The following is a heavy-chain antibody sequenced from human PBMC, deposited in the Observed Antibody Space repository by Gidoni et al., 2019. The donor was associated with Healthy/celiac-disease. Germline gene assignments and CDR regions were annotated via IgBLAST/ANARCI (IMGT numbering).Heavy chain of an antibody. D-gene: IGHD2-21*02. CDR1: GYSFTNYW. CDR3: ARRGVVTAMEAY. J-gene: IGHJ4*02. CDR2: IDPSDSYT. V-gene: IGHV5-10-1*03. Sequence: VQLVQSGAEVKKPGESLRISCKGSGYSFTNYWISWVRQMPGKGLEWMGRIDPSDSYTNYSPSFQGHVTIAADKSISTAYLQWSSLKASDTAMYYCARRGVVTAMEAYWGQGTLVTVSS.